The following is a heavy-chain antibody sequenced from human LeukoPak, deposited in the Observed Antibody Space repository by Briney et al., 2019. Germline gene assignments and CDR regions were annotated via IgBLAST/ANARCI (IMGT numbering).Heavy chain of an antibody. D-gene: IGHD4-17*01. CDR1: EYTFTAYY. V-gene: IGHV1-2*02. CDR3: ARASYGDYVLDV. J-gene: IGHJ6*02. Sequence: ASVKVSCKASEYTFTAYYIHWVRQAPGQGLEWMEWINPKSGDINSAQKFQGRVTMTRATSITTAYMELTRLRSDDTAVYFCARASYGDYVLDVWGQGTTVTVSS. CDR2: INPKSGDI.